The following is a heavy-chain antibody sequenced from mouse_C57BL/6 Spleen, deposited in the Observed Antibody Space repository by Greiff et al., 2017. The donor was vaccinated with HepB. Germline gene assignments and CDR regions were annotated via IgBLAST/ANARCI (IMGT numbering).Heavy chain of an antibody. J-gene: IGHJ2*01. D-gene: IGHD1-1*01. CDR1: GYTFTSYW. V-gene: IGHV1-64*01. CDR2: IHPNSGST. Sequence: QVQLKQPGAELVKPGASVKLSCKASGYTFTSYWMHWVKQRPGQGLEWIGMIHPNSGSTNYNEKFKSKATLTVDKSSSTAYMQLSSLTSEDSAVYYCARVTTVVATRYFDYWGQGTTLTVSS. CDR3: ARVTTVVATRYFDY.